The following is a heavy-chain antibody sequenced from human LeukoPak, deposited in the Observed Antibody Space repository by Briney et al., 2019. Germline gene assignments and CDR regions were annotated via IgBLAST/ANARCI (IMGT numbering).Heavy chain of an antibody. D-gene: IGHD2-2*01. Sequence: PSETLSLTCVVSGGSFSDYYWTWIRQSPGKGLEWIGEINQSVGSKYNPSLKSRVTISIDTSKNHFSLTLSSVTAADTAVYYCARLPPVPAANYYSYVDFWGKGTTVTVSS. CDR2: INQSVGS. CDR1: GGSFSDYY. J-gene: IGHJ6*03. CDR3: ARLPPVPAANYYSYVDF. V-gene: IGHV4-34*01.